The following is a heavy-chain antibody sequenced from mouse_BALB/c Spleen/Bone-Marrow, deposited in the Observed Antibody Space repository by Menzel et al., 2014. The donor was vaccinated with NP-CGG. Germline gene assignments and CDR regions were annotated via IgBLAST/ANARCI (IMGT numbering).Heavy chain of an antibody. V-gene: IGHV1-69*01. J-gene: IGHJ3*01. Sequence: QVQLQQSEAEPVMPGASVKMSCKASGYTFTDYWMHWVRQRPGQGLEWIGSIDTSDTYSSYNQKFKVKATLTVDESSSSAYMQRRSLTSEDSSVCYSARRGMIKEAWFVYWGQGTLVTVSA. CDR1: GYTFTDYW. CDR3: ARRGMIKEAWFVY. CDR2: IDTSDTYS. D-gene: IGHD2-4*01.